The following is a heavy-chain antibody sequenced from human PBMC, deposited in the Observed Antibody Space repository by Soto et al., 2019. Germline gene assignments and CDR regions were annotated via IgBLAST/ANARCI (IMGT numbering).Heavy chain of an antibody. D-gene: IGHD3-22*01. Sequence: ASVKVSCKASGYTFTSYDINWVRQATGQGLEWMGWMNPNSGNTGYAQKFQGRVTMTRNTSISTAYMELSSLRSEDTAVYYCARGRVATIGYDSSGYYHNWFDPWGQGTLVTVSS. V-gene: IGHV1-8*01. CDR2: MNPNSGNT. J-gene: IGHJ5*02. CDR1: GYTFTSYD. CDR3: ARGRVATIGYDSSGYYHNWFDP.